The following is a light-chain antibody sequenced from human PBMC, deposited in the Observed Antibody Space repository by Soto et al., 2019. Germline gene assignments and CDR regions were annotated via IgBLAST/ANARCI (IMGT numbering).Light chain of an antibody. CDR3: QQYNHWPPIT. CDR2: GAS. CDR1: QDISYY. J-gene: IGKJ5*01. V-gene: IGKV1-27*01. Sequence: DIHMTQSPSSRSASGLGVVTGGFLANQDISYYLAWYQQKQGKVPKLLIYGASTLQSGVPSRFSGSGSGTDFTLTISSLQPEDFAIYYCQQYNHWPPITFGQGTRLEIK.